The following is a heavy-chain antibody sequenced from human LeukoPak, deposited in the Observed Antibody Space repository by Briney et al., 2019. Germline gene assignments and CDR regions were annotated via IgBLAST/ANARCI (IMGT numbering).Heavy chain of an antibody. Sequence: GGSLRLSCAASGFTFSSYAMSWVRQAPGKGLEWVSAISASGGSTYYADSVKGRFTISRDNSKNTLYLQMNSLRAEDTAVYYCARGWSSNFDYWGQGTLVTVSS. V-gene: IGHV3-23*01. CDR1: GFTFSSYA. CDR2: ISASGGST. D-gene: IGHD2-8*01. J-gene: IGHJ4*02. CDR3: ARGWSSNFDY.